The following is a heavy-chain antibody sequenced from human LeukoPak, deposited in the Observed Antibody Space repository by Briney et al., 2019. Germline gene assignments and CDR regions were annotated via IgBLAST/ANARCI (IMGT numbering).Heavy chain of an antibody. Sequence: GGSLRLSCATSGFSFSDHYMDWVRQAPGKGLEWVSVIYSGGSTYYADSVKGRFTISRDNSKNTLYLQMNSLRAEDTAVYYCAREWVYDFGWGQGTLVTVSS. D-gene: IGHD3-3*01. CDR1: GFSFSDHY. CDR3: AREWVYDFG. CDR2: IYSGGST. V-gene: IGHV3-66*02. J-gene: IGHJ4*02.